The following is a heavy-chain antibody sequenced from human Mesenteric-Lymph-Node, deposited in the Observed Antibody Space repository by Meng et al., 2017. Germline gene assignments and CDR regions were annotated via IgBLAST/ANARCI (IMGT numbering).Heavy chain of an antibody. Sequence: QVQLVESGGGVVQPGRSLRLLCVASGLSFNTHAMHWVRQAPGKGLEWVAVISYDGTNKYYADSVMGRFTISRDNSKSTLFLQMNSLRAEDTAMYYCMSEIRKAPTGTDYWGQGTLVTVSS. CDR3: MSEIRKAPTGTDY. CDR1: GLSFNTHA. CDR2: ISYDGTNK. D-gene: IGHD6-13*01. J-gene: IGHJ4*02. V-gene: IGHV3-30-3*01.